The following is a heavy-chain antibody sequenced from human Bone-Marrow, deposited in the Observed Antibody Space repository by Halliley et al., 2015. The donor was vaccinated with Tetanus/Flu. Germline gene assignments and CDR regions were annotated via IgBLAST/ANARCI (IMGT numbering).Heavy chain of an antibody. Sequence: WIGYIYYSGSTNSNPPLKVRVSISVDTSKNQFSLKLSSVTAADTAVYYCARVPYSSGYEEYYFDYWGQGTLVTVSS. D-gene: IGHD3-22*01. V-gene: IGHV4-59*01. J-gene: IGHJ4*02. CDR3: ARVPYSSGYEEYYFDY. CDR2: IYYSGST.